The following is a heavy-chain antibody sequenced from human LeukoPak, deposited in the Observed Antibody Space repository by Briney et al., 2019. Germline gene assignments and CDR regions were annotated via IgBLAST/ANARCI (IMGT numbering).Heavy chain of an antibody. CDR3: ARLYRAVAGRVDAFDI. CDR2: ISISSNYK. J-gene: IGHJ3*02. D-gene: IGHD6-19*01. V-gene: IGHV3-21*01. CDR1: AFTFSRYS. Sequence: GGSLRLSCAASAFTFSRYSMNWVRQAPGKGLEWVSSISISSNYKYYPDSLKGRFTISRDNAKNSLYLQMNSLRAEDTAVYYCARLYRAVAGRVDAFDIWGQGTMVTVSS.